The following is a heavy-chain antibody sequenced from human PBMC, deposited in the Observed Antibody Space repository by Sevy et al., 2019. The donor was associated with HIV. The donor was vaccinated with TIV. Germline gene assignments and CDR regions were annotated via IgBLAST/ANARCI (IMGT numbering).Heavy chain of an antibody. V-gene: IGHV1-3*01. Sequence: ASVKVSCKASGYTFTSYAMHWVRQPPGQRLEWMGWINAGNGNTKYSQKFQGRVTIARDTSASTAYMELSSLRSEDTAVYYCARATFAGITMIVAKNWFDPWGQGTLVTVSS. J-gene: IGHJ5*02. D-gene: IGHD3-22*01. CDR3: ARATFAGITMIVAKNWFDP. CDR1: GYTFTSYA. CDR2: INAGNGNT.